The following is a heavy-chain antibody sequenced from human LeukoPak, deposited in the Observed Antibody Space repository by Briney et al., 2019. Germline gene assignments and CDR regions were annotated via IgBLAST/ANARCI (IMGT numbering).Heavy chain of an antibody. V-gene: IGHV3-23*01. D-gene: IGHD6-19*01. Sequence: GGSLRLSCAASGFTFSSYAMNWVRQAPGKGLEWVLGISGSGGSTYYADSVKGRFTISRDNSKNTLYLQMNSLRAEDTAVYYCAKQGATAVAAGGDFDYWGQGTLVTVSS. CDR3: AKQGATAVAAGGDFDY. J-gene: IGHJ4*02. CDR2: ISGSGGST. CDR1: GFTFSSYA.